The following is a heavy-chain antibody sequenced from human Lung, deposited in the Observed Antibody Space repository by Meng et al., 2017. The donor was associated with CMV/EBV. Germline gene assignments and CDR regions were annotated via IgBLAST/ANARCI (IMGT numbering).Heavy chain of an antibody. CDR2: IKRDGSEK. CDR3: AGVHSNKSGDAFDV. CDR1: GFTLSNYW. J-gene: IGHJ3*01. D-gene: IGHD2/OR15-2a*01. Sequence: GGSLRLSCAASGFTLSNYWMSWVRQAPGKGLEWVSNIKRDGSEKYYVDSVTGRFTISRDNAKNSLYLQMNSLSAEDTAVYYCAGVHSNKSGDAFDVWGQGTMVTVSS. V-gene: IGHV3-7*01.